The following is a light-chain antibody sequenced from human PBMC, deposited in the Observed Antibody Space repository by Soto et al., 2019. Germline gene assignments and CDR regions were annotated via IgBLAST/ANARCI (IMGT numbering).Light chain of an antibody. CDR2: GAS. Sequence: DIVMTQSPSTLSVAPGERVTFSCRASQGVSRKLAWYQHKPGQAPRPLISGASTGATGIPARFRGSGSGTDFTLTIRSPEPEDFAIYYCQQRTSWPPAFGQGND. J-gene: IGKJ5*01. CDR1: QGVSRK. CDR3: QQRTSWPPA. V-gene: IGKV3-11*01.